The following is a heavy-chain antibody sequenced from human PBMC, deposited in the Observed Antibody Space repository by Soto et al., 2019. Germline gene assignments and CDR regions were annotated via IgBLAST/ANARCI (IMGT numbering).Heavy chain of an antibody. J-gene: IGHJ4*02. CDR2: INSRAGTT. V-gene: IGHV3-23*01. CDR1: GFTFSSFA. Sequence: EVQLLESGGGLVQPGGSLRLSCAASGFTFSSFAMSWVRQAPGKGLEWVSGINSRAGTTYYADSVKGRFTISRDNSKKTLYLQMNSLTAEDTAVYYCAKDRSSTSCYAFDYWGRGTLVTVSS. D-gene: IGHD2-2*01. CDR3: AKDRSSTSCYAFDY.